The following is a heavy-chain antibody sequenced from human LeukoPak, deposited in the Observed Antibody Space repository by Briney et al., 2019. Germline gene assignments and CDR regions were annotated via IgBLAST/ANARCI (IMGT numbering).Heavy chain of an antibody. J-gene: IGHJ6*03. V-gene: IGHV1-69*05. CDR3: ARDRSPTQGYMDV. CDR2: IIPIFGTA. CDR1: GGTFSSYA. Sequence: ASVKVSCKASGGTFSSYAISWVRQAPGQGLEWMGGIIPIFGTANYAQKFQGRVTITTDESTGTAYMELSSLRSEDTAVYYCARDRSPTQGYMDVWGKGTTVTVSS.